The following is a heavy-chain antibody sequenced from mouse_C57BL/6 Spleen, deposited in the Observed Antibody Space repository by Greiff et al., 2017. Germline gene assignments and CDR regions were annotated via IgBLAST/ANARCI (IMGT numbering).Heavy chain of an antibody. CDR3: ARGLRRGGY. D-gene: IGHD2-4*01. V-gene: IGHV1-69*01. J-gene: IGHJ2*01. CDR2: IDPSDSYT. Sequence: QVQLQQPGAELVMPGASVKLSCKASGYTFTSYWMHWVKQRPGQGLEWIGEIDPSDSYTNYNQKFKGKSTLTVDKSSSTAYMQLSSLTSEDSAVYYCARGLRRGGYWGQGTTLTVSS. CDR1: GYTFTSYW.